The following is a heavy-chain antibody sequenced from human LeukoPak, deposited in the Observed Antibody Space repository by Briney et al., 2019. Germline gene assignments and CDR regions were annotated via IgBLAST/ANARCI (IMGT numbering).Heavy chain of an antibody. D-gene: IGHD3-22*01. CDR2: IYYSGST. Sequence: SETLSLTCTVSGGSIGSSSYYWGWIRQPPGKGLEWIGSIYYSGSTYYNPSLKSRVTISVDTSKNQFSLKLSSVTAADTAVYYCARGKNYYDSSIPYYFDYWGQGTLVTVSS. V-gene: IGHV4-39*07. CDR3: ARGKNYYDSSIPYYFDY. J-gene: IGHJ4*02. CDR1: GGSIGSSSYY.